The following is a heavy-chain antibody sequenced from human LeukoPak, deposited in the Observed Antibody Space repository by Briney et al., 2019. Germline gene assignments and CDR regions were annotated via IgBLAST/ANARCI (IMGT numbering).Heavy chain of an antibody. D-gene: IGHD1-26*01. CDR1: GFTFSDYY. J-gene: IGHJ5*02. CDR2: INSCGRTI. CDR3: ARVRGYGSRSYPFDP. Sequence: NSGGSLRLSCAASGFTFSDYYMSWIRQAPGKGLGWVSYINSCGRTIYYADWVKGRFTISRDNAKNSLDLQMNSLGADDTAVYYRARVRGYGSRSYPFDPRGQPTQLTLSS. V-gene: IGHV3-11*01.